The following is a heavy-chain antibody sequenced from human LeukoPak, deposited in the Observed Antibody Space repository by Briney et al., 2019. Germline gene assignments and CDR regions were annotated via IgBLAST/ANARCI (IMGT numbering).Heavy chain of an antibody. Sequence: GGSLRLSCASSGFTFSSYAMSWVRQAPGKGLEWVSVIGGRGIHTYYADSVKGRFTISRDNSKNTVYLQMNSLRAEDTAVYYCARGVPTGIDYFDYWGQGTLVTVSP. D-gene: IGHD1-1*01. CDR3: ARGVPTGIDYFDY. V-gene: IGHV3-23*01. CDR2: IGGRGIHT. J-gene: IGHJ4*02. CDR1: GFTFSSYA.